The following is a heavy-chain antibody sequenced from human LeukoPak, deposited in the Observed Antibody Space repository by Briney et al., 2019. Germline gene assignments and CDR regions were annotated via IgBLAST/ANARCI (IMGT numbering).Heavy chain of an antibody. CDR2: ISGSGGST. CDR3: AKAPYDSSGYYPPVAFDI. J-gene: IGHJ3*02. CDR1: GFTFSSYA. D-gene: IGHD3-22*01. Sequence: GGSLGLSCAASGFTFSSYAMSWVRQAPGKGLEWVSAISGSGGSTYYADSVKGRFTISRDNSKNTLYLQMNSLRAEDTAVYYCAKAPYDSSGYYPPVAFDIWGQGTMVTVSS. V-gene: IGHV3-23*01.